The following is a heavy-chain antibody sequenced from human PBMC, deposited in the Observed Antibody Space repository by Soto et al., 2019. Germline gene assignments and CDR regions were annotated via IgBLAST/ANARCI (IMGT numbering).Heavy chain of an antibody. J-gene: IGHJ5*02. CDR1: GGSISSYY. CDR3: ARAVVVAKNWFDP. D-gene: IGHD2-15*01. V-gene: IGHV4-59*01. Sequence: SETLSLTCTVSGGSISSYYWSWIRKPPGKGLEWIGYIYYSGSTNYNPALKSRVTISVDTSKNQFYLKLRSVTAADTAMYYCARAVVVAKNWFDPWGQGTLVTVSS. CDR2: IYYSGST.